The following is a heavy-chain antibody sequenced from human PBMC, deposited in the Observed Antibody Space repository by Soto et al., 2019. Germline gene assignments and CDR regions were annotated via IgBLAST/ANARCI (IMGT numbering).Heavy chain of an antibody. CDR2: ISGSGGST. CDR3: AKDQYYYDSSGVDAFDI. Sequence: EVQLLESGGGLVQPGGSLRLSCAASGFTFSSYAMSWVRQAPGKGLEWVSAISGSGGSTYYADSVKGRFTISSDNSKNTLYLQMNSLRAEDTAVYYCAKDQYYYDSSGVDAFDIWGQGTMVTVSS. J-gene: IGHJ3*02. V-gene: IGHV3-23*01. CDR1: GFTFSSYA. D-gene: IGHD3-22*01.